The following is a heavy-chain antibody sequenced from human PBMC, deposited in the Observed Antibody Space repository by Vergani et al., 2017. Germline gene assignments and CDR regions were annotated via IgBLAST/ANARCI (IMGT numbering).Heavy chain of an antibody. Sequence: VQLVQSGAEVKNSGASVKVSCKASGYTFTSFYIHWVRQAPGQGLEWVGIINPSGGSPTYTQKFQGRVTMTRDTSTSTVYMELSSLRSEDTAVYYCARGYGSGSYYQYWGQGTLVTVSS. CDR3: ARGYGSGSYYQY. CDR2: INPSGGSP. D-gene: IGHD3-10*01. V-gene: IGHV1-46*03. CDR1: GYTFTSFY. J-gene: IGHJ4*02.